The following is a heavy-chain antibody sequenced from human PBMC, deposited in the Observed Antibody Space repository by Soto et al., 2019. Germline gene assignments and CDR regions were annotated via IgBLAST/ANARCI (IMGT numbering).Heavy chain of an antibody. D-gene: IGHD4-17*01. CDR2: IYYSGRT. Sequence: QVQLQESGPGLVKPSETLSLTCTVSGGSISSYYWSWIRQPPGKGLEWIGYIYYSGRTNYNPSLKNRVTISVDTSKNQFSLKRSSVTSADTAVYYCARRYGDAFDIWGQGTMVTVSS. J-gene: IGHJ3*02. CDR1: GGSISSYY. CDR3: ARRYGDAFDI. V-gene: IGHV4-59*08.